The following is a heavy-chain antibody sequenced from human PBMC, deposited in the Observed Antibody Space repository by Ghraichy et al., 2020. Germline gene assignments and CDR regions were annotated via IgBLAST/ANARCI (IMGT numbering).Heavy chain of an antibody. CDR2: ITPFNGNT. Sequence: SVKVSCKASGYTFTYRYLHWVRQAPGQALEWMGWITPFNGNTNYAQKFQDRVTITRDRSMSTAYMELSSLRSEDTAMYYCALAVRGVYYFDYWGQGTLVTVSS. V-gene: IGHV1-45*02. D-gene: IGHD3-10*01. J-gene: IGHJ4*02. CDR3: ALAVRGVYYFDY. CDR1: GYTFTYRY.